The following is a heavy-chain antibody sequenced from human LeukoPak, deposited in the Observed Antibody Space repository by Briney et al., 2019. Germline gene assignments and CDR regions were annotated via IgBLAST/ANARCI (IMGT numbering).Heavy chain of an antibody. D-gene: IGHD6-19*01. CDR2: IYHSGST. J-gene: IGHJ4*02. Sequence: KPSETLSLPCAVSGGSISSSKWWSWVRRPPGKGLEWIGEIYHSGSTNYNPSLKSRVTISVDTSKNQFSLKLSSVTAADTAVYYCARRGSSGRFDYWGQGTLVTVSS. CDR1: GGSISSSKW. CDR3: ARRGSSGRFDY. V-gene: IGHV4-4*02.